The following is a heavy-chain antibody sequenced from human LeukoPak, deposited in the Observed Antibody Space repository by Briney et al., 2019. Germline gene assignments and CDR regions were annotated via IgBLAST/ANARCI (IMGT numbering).Heavy chain of an antibody. Sequence: GASVKVSCKASGGTFSSYAISWVRQAPGHGLEWMGGIIPIFGTANYAQKFQGRVTITADESTSTAYMELSSLRSEDTAVYYCARGVMEGWYYFDYWGQGTLVTVSS. D-gene: IGHD6-19*01. J-gene: IGHJ4*02. CDR3: ARGVMEGWYYFDY. V-gene: IGHV1-69*13. CDR1: GGTFSSYA. CDR2: IIPIFGTA.